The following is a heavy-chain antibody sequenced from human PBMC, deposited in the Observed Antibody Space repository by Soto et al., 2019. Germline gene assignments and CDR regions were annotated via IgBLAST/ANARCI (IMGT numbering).Heavy chain of an antibody. CDR1: VFTVDDYT. D-gene: IGHD2-8*01. J-gene: IGHJ6*02. V-gene: IGHV3-43*01. Sequence: GSLRLSCAASVFTVDDYTMHWVRQAPGKGLEWVSLISWDGCSTYYADSVKGRFTISRDNSKNSLYLQMNSLRTEDTALYYCAKAHCTNGVCRYYGMDVWGQGTTVTVSS. CDR3: AKAHCTNGVCRYYGMDV. CDR2: ISWDGCST.